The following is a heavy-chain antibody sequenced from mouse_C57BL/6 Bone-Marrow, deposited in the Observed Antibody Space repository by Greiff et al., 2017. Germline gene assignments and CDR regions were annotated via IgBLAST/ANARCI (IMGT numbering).Heavy chain of an antibody. J-gene: IGHJ1*03. Sequence: EVKLMESGGGLVQSGRSLRLSCATSGFTFSDFYMEWVRQAPGKGLEWIAASRNKANDYTTEYSASVKGRFIVSRDTSQSILYLQMNALRAEDTAIYYCARDGGGYWYFDVWGTGTTVTVSS. CDR1: GFTFSDFY. CDR2: SRNKANDYTT. CDR3: ARDGGGYWYFDV. V-gene: IGHV7-1*01.